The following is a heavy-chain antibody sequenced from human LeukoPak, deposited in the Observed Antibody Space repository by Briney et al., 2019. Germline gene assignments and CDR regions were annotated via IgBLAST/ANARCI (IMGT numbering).Heavy chain of an antibody. CDR1: GFTFSSYA. Sequence: PGRSLRLSCAASGFTFSSYAMHWVRQAPGKGLEWVAVISYDGSNKYYADSVKGRFTISRDNSKNTLYLQMNSLRAEGTAVYYCARADRTVAAAPTDYWGQGTLVTVSS. D-gene: IGHD6-19*01. V-gene: IGHV3-30-3*01. J-gene: IGHJ4*02. CDR2: ISYDGSNK. CDR3: ARADRTVAAAPTDY.